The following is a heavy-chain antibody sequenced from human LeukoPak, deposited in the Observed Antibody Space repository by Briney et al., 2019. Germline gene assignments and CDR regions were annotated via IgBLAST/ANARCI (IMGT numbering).Heavy chain of an antibody. J-gene: IGHJ4*02. CDR2: IYYSGST. V-gene: IGHV4-59*08. CDR3: ARHRIAVAGSSRANFDY. Sequence: SETLSLTCTVSGGSISSYYWSWIRQPPGKGLEWIGYIYYSGSTNYNPSLKSRVTISVDTSKNRFSLKLSSVTAADTAVYYCARHRIAVAGSSRANFDYWGQGTLVTVSS. D-gene: IGHD6-19*01. CDR1: GGSISSYY.